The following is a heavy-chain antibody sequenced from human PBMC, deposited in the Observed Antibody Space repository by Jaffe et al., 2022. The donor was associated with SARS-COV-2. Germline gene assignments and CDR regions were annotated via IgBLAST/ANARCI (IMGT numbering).Heavy chain of an antibody. Sequence: EVQLVESGGGLVQPGGTLRISCAASGFSFSNYWMYWVRQAPGQGPVWVSRITPDGSDTRYADSVTGRFTISRDNAKNTLYLQMHSLRADDTAIYYCLRLAPVPSWGQGTLVTVSS. CDR2: ITPDGSDT. V-gene: IGHV3-74*01. D-gene: IGHD6-13*01. CDR3: LRLAPVPS. CDR1: GFSFSNYW. J-gene: IGHJ5*02.